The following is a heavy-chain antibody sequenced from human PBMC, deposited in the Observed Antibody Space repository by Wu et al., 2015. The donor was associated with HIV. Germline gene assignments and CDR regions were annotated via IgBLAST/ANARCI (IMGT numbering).Heavy chain of an antibody. Sequence: QVQLVQSGAEVKKPGSSVRVSCKTSGDTFSNDAFTWVRQAPGQGLEWMGRIIPRLGGPNYAQKFQDRVTMTRDTSISTAYMELSRLRSDDTAVYYCARVRRWLQLFDYWGQGTLVTVSS. V-gene: IGHV1-2*06. CDR1: GDTFSNDA. J-gene: IGHJ4*02. D-gene: IGHD5-24*01. CDR2: IIPRLGGP. CDR3: ARVRRWLQLFDY.